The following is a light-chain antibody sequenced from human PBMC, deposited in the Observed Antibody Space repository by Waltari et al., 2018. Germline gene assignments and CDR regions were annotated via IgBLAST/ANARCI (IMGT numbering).Light chain of an antibody. J-gene: IGKJ2*01. CDR1: QGISNN. CDR3: QQYSSSPYT. Sequence: EIELTQSPATLSASPGERVTLSCRASQGISNNLVWYQHKPGQSPRLLIYGASARATGIPDRFSGSGSGTDFTLTISRLEPEDFAVYYCQQYSSSPYTFGQGTKLEIK. V-gene: IGKV3-20*01. CDR2: GAS.